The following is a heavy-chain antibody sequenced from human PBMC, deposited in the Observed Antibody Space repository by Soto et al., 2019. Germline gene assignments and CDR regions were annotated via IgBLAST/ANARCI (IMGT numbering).Heavy chain of an antibody. CDR2: IFSIGGT. CDR3: ARLWTGFDNERPTSFDC. V-gene: IGHV4-31*03. J-gene: IGHJ4*02. CDR1: GGSISSFCFY. Sequence: SETLSLTSTVSGGSISSFCFYWSWIRQHPGKGLEFIGDIFSIGGTYYNPSLKSRVSISVDTSKNQFSLRLRSVTAADKALFFFARLWTGFDNERPTSFDCWGPGALVTGSS. D-gene: IGHD3-9*01.